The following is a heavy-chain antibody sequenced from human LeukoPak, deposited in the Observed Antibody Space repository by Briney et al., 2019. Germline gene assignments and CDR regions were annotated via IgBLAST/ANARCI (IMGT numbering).Heavy chain of an antibody. Sequence: GGSLRLSCAASGFTFSNYWMTWVRQAPGKGLEWVANIKKDGSEKYYVDSVKGRFTISRDNTKNSLYLQMNSLRAEDTAVYYCAREYSSSSSDYWGQGTLVTVSS. CDR2: IKKDGSEK. CDR3: AREYSSSSSDY. J-gene: IGHJ4*02. CDR1: GFTFSNYW. V-gene: IGHV3-7*01. D-gene: IGHD6-6*01.